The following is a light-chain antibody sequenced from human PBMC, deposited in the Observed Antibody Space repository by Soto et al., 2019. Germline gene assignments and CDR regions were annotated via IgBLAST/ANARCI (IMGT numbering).Light chain of an antibody. CDR1: QRIGSY. Sequence: QMTQSPSSLSASVGDSVTITCRASQRIGSYVNWYQQKPGKAPKLLIYAATNLEEGVPSRFSGSGSGTDFTLTISSLQPEDSATYYCLQDFSYPRTFGQGTKVDI. V-gene: IGKV1-6*01. CDR3: LQDFSYPRT. J-gene: IGKJ1*01. CDR2: AAT.